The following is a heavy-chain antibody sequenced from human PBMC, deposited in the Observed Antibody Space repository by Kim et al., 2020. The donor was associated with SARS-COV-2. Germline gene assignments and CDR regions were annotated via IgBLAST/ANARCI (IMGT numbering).Heavy chain of an antibody. D-gene: IGHD3-22*01. V-gene: IGHV1-46*01. J-gene: IGHJ4*02. CDR2: INPSGGST. Sequence: ASVKVSCKASGYTFTSYYMHWVRQAPGQGLEWMGIINPSGGSTSYAQKFQGRVTMTRDTSTSTVYMELSSLRSEDTAVYYCARGINLDYYDSKAPFDYWGQGTLVTVSS. CDR1: GYTFTSYY. CDR3: ARGINLDYYDSKAPFDY.